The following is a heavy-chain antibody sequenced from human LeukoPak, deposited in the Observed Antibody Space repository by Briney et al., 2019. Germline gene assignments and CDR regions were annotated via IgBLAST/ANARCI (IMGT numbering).Heavy chain of an antibody. CDR1: GFTFSSYA. V-gene: IGHV3-23*01. CDR2: ISGSGGST. J-gene: IGHJ3*02. CDR3: ARGRWELLFAFDI. Sequence: GGSLRLSCAASGFTFSSYAMSWVRQAPGKGLEWVSAISGSGGSTYYADSVKGRFTISRDNSKNTLYLQMNSLRAEDTAVYYCARGRWELLFAFDIWGQGTMVTVSS. D-gene: IGHD1-26*01.